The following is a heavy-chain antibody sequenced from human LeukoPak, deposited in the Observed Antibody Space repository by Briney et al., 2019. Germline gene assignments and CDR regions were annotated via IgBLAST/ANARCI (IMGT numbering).Heavy chain of an antibody. V-gene: IGHV1-69*06. CDR2: IIPIFGTA. CDR3: ARRRTSQTNMDV. J-gene: IGHJ6*02. Sequence: ASVKVSCKASGGTFSSYAISWVRQAPGQGLEWMGGIIPIFGTANYAQKFQGRVTITADKSTSTAYMELSSLRSEDTAVYYCARRRTSQTNMDVWGQGTTVTVSS. CDR1: GGTFSSYA. D-gene: IGHD2-2*01.